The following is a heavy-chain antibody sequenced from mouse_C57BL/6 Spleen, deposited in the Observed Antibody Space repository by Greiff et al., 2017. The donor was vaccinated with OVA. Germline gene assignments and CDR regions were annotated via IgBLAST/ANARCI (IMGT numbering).Heavy chain of an antibody. D-gene: IGHD1-1*01. CDR2: ISSGSSTI. Sequence: EVKLMESGGGLVKPGGSLKLSCAASGFTFSDYGMHWVRQAPEKGLEWVAYISSGSSTIYYADTVKGRFTISRDNAKNTLFLQMTSLRSEDTAMYYCAITTVVDYYAMDYWGQGTSVTVSS. V-gene: IGHV5-17*01. CDR1: GFTFSDYG. CDR3: AITTVVDYYAMDY. J-gene: IGHJ4*01.